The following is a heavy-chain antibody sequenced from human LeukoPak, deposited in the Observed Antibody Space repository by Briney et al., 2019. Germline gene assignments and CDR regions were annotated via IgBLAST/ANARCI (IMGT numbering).Heavy chain of an antibody. J-gene: IGHJ4*02. V-gene: IGHV3-30*03. CDR2: ISYDGSNK. Sequence: GGSLRLSCAASGFTFSSYGMHWVRQAPGKGLEWVAVISYDGSNKYYTDSVKGRFTISRDNSKNTLYLQMNSLRVEDTAVYYCARPVVLGAYLRGAYYFDSWGQGTLVTVSS. CDR1: GFTFSSYG. CDR3: ARPVVLGAYLRGAYYFDS. D-gene: IGHD3-16*01.